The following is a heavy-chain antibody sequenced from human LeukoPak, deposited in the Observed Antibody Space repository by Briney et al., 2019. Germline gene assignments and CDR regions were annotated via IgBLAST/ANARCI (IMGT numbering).Heavy chain of an antibody. CDR1: GGSFSDYY. CDR3: ASFRYSSSWNWFDP. CDR2: INHSGST. D-gene: IGHD6-13*01. V-gene: IGHV4-34*01. Sequence: SETLSLTCAVYGGSFSDYYWTWIRQPPGKGLEWIGEINHSGSTNYNPSLKSRVTISVDKSKNQFSLKLSSVTAADTAVYYCASFRYSSSWNWFDPWGQGTLVTVSS. J-gene: IGHJ5*02.